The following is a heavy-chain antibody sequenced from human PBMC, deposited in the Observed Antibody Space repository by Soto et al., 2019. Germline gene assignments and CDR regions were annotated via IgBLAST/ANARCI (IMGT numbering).Heavy chain of an antibody. J-gene: IGHJ6*02. CDR2: IWYDGVNK. V-gene: IGHV3-33*06. CDR3: TKASSDRHHMDV. Sequence: GGSLRLSCAASGFSFRSYAMHWVRQAPGKGLEWVAVIWYDGVNKYYADSVKGRFTISRDNSKNTLYLQMTSLRAEDTALYYCTKASSDRHHMDVWGQGTTVTVSS. CDR1: GFSFRSYA.